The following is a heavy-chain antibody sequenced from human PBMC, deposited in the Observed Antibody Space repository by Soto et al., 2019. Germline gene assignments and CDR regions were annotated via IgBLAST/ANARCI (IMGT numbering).Heavy chain of an antibody. V-gene: IGHV3-23*01. CDR1: GFTFSSYA. J-gene: IGHJ5*02. Sequence: GGSLRLSCAASGFTFSSYAISWVRQAPWKGLEWVSAISGSGVSTYYADSVKGRFTISRDNSKNTLYLQMNSLRAEDTAVYYCAKCMQQKGETGFDPWGQGTLVTVSS. D-gene: IGHD2-8*01. CDR2: ISGSGVST. CDR3: AKCMQQKGETGFDP.